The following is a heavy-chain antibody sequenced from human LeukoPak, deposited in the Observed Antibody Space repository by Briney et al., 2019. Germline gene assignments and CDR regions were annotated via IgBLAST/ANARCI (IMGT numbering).Heavy chain of an antibody. D-gene: IGHD6-19*01. CDR2: IYYSGST. CDR3: ARHIVAVAGRSINAFDI. V-gene: IGHV4-59*08. J-gene: IGHJ3*02. Sequence: PSETLSLTCTVSGGSISSYYWSWIRQPPGKGLEWIGYIYYSGSTNYNPSLKSRVTISVDTSKNQFSLKLSSVTAADTAVYYCARHIVAVAGRSINAFDIWGQGTMVTVSS. CDR1: GGSISSYY.